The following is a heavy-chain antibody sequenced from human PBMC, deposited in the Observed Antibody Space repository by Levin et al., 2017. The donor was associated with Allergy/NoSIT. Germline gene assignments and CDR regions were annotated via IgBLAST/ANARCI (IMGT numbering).Heavy chain of an antibody. V-gene: IGHV2-5*02. CDR2: IYWDDDK. CDR1: GFSLSSSGVA. CDR3: AHRPKWGISYYYMDV. J-gene: IGHJ6*03. D-gene: IGHD7-27*01. Sequence: KGSGPTLVKPTQTLTLTCTFSGFSLSSSGVAVGWIRQPPGKALEWLALIYWDDDKRYSPSLKTRLTITKDTSKNQVVLTMTNMDPVDTATYYCAHRPKWGISYYYMDVWGKGTTVTVSS.